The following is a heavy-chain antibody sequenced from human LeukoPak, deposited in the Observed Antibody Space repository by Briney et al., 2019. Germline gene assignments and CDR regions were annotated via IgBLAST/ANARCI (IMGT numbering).Heavy chain of an antibody. J-gene: IGHJ4*02. CDR3: ARGAMGTTGDRAMVADY. D-gene: IGHD5-18*01. Sequence: GASVKVSCKASGYTFTGYYIHWVRQAPGQGLEWMGWINPNSGVTNYAQKFEGRVTMTTDTSISTAYMELSRLRSDDTAVYYCARGAMGTTGDRAMVADYWGQGTLVTVSS. CDR2: INPNSGVT. V-gene: IGHV1-2*02. CDR1: GYTFTGYY.